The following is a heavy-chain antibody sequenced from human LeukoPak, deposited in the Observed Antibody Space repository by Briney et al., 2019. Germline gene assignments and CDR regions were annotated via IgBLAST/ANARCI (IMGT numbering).Heavy chain of an antibody. D-gene: IGHD6-25*01. CDR1: GFIFSSYA. J-gene: IGHJ4*02. CDR2: ISGSGGGT. Sequence: GGSLRLSCVASGFIFSSYAMSWIRQAPGKGLEWVSLISGSGGGTHYADSVKGRFTISRDSSKNTLYLQIDSLRADDTAVYYCAKVSEDFAAVVSRAFDYWGQGTLVTVSS. CDR3: AKVSEDFAAVVSRAFDY. V-gene: IGHV3-23*01.